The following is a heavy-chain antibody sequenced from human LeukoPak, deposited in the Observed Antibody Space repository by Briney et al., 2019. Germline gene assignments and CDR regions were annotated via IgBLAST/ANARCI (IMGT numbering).Heavy chain of an antibody. CDR1: GFTFSTFG. J-gene: IGHJ4*02. V-gene: IGHV3-23*01. Sequence: GGTLRLSCAASGFTFSTFGMSWVRRAPGKGLEWVSAITGSGGSTYYADSVKGRFTISRDNSKKTLYLQMNSLRAEDTAVYYCAKERGGEFGYWGQGTLLTVSS. CDR2: ITGSGGST. D-gene: IGHD2-21*01. CDR3: AKERGGEFGY.